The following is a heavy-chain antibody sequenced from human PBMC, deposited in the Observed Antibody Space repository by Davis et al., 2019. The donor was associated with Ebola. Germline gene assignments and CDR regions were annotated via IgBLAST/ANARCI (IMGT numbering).Heavy chain of an antibody. D-gene: IGHD5-18*01. CDR2: ISSSSTYI. Sequence: GESLKISCAASEFTFSSYNMNWVRQAPGKGLEWVSSISSSSTYIYYADSVKGRFTISRDNAKNSLYLQMNSLRAEDTAVYYCAKDRVDTEYYGMDVWGQGTTVTVSS. CDR1: EFTFSSYN. J-gene: IGHJ6*02. V-gene: IGHV3-21*04. CDR3: AKDRVDTEYYGMDV.